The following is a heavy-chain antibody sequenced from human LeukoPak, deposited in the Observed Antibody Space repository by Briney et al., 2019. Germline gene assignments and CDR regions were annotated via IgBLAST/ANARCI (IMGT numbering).Heavy chain of an antibody. V-gene: IGHV3-15*01. CDR2: IKSKTDGGTT. Sequence: PGGSLRLSCAASGFTFSNAWMSWVRQAPGKGLEWVGRIKSKTDGGTTDYAAPVKGRFTISRDDSKNTLYLRMNSLKTEDTAVYYCTSHPSGGSWPNDYWGQGTLVTVSS. J-gene: IGHJ4*02. CDR3: TSHPSGGSWPNDY. CDR1: GFTFSNAW. D-gene: IGHD2-15*01.